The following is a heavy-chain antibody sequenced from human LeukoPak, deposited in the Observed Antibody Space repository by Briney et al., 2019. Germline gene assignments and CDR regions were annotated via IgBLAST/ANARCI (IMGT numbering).Heavy chain of an antibody. CDR1: GGSISSGGYY. D-gene: IGHD2-2*01. V-gene: IGHV4-30-2*03. J-gene: IGHJ4*02. CDR2: IYHSGST. CDR3: ARLSLYCSSSSCTIGFDY. Sequence: SQTLSLTCTVSGGSISSGGYYWSWIRQPPGKGLEWIGYIYHSGSTYYNPSLKSRVTISVDTSKNQFSLKLSSVTAADTAVYYCARLSLYCSSSSCTIGFDYWGQGTLVTVSS.